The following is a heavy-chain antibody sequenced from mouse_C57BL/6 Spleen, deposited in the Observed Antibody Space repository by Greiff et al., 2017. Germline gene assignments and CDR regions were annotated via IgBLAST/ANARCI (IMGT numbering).Heavy chain of an antibody. CDR1: GYTFTDYE. CDR2: IDPETGGT. V-gene: IGHV1-15*01. D-gene: IGHD2-3*01. CDR3: TGGDGYYFWYFDV. J-gene: IGHJ1*03. Sequence: QVQLQQSGAELVRPGASVTLSCKASGYTFTDYEMHWVKQTPVHGLEWIGAIDPETGGTAYNQKFKGKAILTADKSSSTAYMELRSLTSEDSAVYCCTGGDGYYFWYFDVWGTGTTVTVSS.